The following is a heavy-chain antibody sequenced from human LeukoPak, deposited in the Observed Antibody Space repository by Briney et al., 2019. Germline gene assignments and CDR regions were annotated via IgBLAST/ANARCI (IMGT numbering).Heavy chain of an antibody. V-gene: IGHV3-23*01. CDR2: ISGSGGST. J-gene: IGHJ4*02. CDR1: GFTVSGNY. Sequence: PGGSLRLSCAASGFTVSGNYMSWVRQAPGKGLEWVSAISGSGGSTYYADSVKGRFTISRDNSKNTLSLQMNSLRAEDTAVYYCAKDTTVTTSHFDYWGQGTLVTVSS. CDR3: AKDTTVTTSHFDY. D-gene: IGHD4-17*01.